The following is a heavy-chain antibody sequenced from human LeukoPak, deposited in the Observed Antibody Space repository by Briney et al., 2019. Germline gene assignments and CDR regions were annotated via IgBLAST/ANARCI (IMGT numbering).Heavy chain of an antibody. Sequence: GGSLRLSCAASGFTFSSYAMSWVRQAPGKGLEWVSGVSGSGDSTYYADSVKGRFTISRDNAKNSLYLQMNSLRAEDTAVYYCARRPTDIVVVPAAPPYYYYYYYMDVWGKGTTVTVSS. CDR2: VSGSGDST. D-gene: IGHD2-2*01. CDR1: GFTFSSYA. J-gene: IGHJ6*03. CDR3: ARRPTDIVVVPAAPPYYYYYYYMDV. V-gene: IGHV3-23*01.